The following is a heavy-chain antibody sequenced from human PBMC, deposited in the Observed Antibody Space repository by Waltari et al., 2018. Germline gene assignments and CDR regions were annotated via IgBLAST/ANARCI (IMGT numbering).Heavy chain of an antibody. J-gene: IGHJ6*02. Sequence: QVQMQVLVPGPVKTSETLSPSCTVSGGSIATSYWNCTRQPPGKGLEWIGYLYYSGSTNYSPSLKRRVTILVDTSKNQFSLKLSSVTAADTAVYYCARDSGSPYGMDVWGQGTTVTVSS. CDR3: ARDSGSPYGMDV. CDR2: LYYSGST. CDR1: GGSIATSY. V-gene: IGHV4-59*01. D-gene: IGHD1-26*01.